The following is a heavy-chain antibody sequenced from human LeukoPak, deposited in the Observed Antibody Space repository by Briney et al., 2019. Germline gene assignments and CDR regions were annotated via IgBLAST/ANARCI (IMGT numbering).Heavy chain of an antibody. Sequence: PGRSLRLSCAASGFTFSSYGMHWVRQAPGKGLEWVAVISYDGSNKYYADSVKGRFIISRGNSKNTLYLQMNSLRAEDTAVYYCAKDGQWLVPEAEYFQHWGQGTLVTVSS. CDR1: GFTFSSYG. D-gene: IGHD6-19*01. CDR3: AKDGQWLVPEAEYFQH. V-gene: IGHV3-30*18. CDR2: ISYDGSNK. J-gene: IGHJ1*01.